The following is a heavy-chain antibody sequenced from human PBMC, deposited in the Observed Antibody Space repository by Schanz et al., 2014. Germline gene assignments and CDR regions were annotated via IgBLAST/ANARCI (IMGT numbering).Heavy chain of an antibody. CDR3: ARNYEWFES. CDR1: GGTFSSYA. V-gene: IGHV1-46*03. CDR2: IDPRGAST. Sequence: QVQLVQSGADVKKPGASVKVSCKASGGTFSSYAISWVRQAPGQGLEWMGRIDPRGASTTYAQKFQGRLSLTGDMSTSTLYLELRSLTSEDTAVYYCARNYEWFESWGQGTLVTVSS. D-gene: IGHD3-16*01. J-gene: IGHJ5*01.